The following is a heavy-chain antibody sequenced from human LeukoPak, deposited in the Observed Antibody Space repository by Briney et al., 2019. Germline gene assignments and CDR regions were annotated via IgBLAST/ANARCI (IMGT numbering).Heavy chain of an antibody. J-gene: IGHJ4*02. D-gene: IGHD3-22*01. CDR3: ARDFTYYYDSSGYPTDY. CDR2: IYHSGST. V-gene: IGHV4-39*07. CDR1: GGSFSSSDYY. Sequence: SETLSLTCTVSGGSFSSSDYYWGWIRQPPGKGLEWIGSIYHSGSTYYNPSLKSRVTISVDTSKNQFSLKLSSVTAADTAVYYCARDFTYYYDSSGYPTDYWGQGTLVTVSS.